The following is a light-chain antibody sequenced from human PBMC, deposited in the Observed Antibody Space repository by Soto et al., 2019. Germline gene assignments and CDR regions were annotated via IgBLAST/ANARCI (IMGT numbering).Light chain of an antibody. CDR3: SSYTSSSTLNVV. CDR2: EVS. Sequence: QSALTQPASVSGSPGQSITISCTGTSSDVGGYNYVSWYQQHPGKAPKLMIYEVSNRPSGVSNRFSGSKSGNTASLTISGLQAEDDADYSGSSYTSSSTLNVVFGGGTKVTVL. V-gene: IGLV2-14*01. J-gene: IGLJ2*01. CDR1: SSDVGGYNY.